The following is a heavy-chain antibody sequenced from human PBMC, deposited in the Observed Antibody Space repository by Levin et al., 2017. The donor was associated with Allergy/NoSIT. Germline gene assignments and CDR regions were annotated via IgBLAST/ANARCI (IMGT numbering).Heavy chain of an antibody. CDR3: ARDPYCGGDCYAHDAFDI. CDR2: ISAYNGNT. J-gene: IGHJ3*02. CDR1: GYTFTSYG. D-gene: IGHD2-21*01. V-gene: IGHV1-18*01. Sequence: ASVKVSCKASGYTFTSYGISWVRQAPGQGLEWMGWISAYNGNTNYAQKLQGRVTMTTDTSTSTAYMELRSLRSDDTAVYYCARDPYCGGDCYAHDAFDIWGQGTMVTVSS.